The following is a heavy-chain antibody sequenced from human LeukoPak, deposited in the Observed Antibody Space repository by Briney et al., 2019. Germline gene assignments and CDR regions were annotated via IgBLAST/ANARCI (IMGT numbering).Heavy chain of an antibody. Sequence: SETLSLTCTVSGGSSSSSSYYWGRIRQPPGKGLEWIGSIYYSGSTYYNPSLKSRVTISVDTSKNQFSLKLSSVTAADTAVYYCARHPDYGDYPYYFDYWGQGTLVTVSS. CDR2: IYYSGST. CDR1: GGSSSSSSYY. D-gene: IGHD4-17*01. CDR3: ARHPDYGDYPYYFDY. J-gene: IGHJ4*02. V-gene: IGHV4-39*01.